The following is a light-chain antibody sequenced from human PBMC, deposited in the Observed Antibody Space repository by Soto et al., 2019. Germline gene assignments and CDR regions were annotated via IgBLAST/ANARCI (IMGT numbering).Light chain of an antibody. V-gene: IGKV3-15*01. J-gene: IGKJ1*01. CDR2: GAS. CDR3: QQRSIWPPWT. CDR1: QSVSSN. Sequence: EMVMTQSPATLSVSPGERATLSCRASQSVSSNLAWYQQKPGQAPRLLIYGASTRATGIPARFSGSGSGTEFTLTISSLQSEDFAVYYCQQRSIWPPWTFGQGTKVETK.